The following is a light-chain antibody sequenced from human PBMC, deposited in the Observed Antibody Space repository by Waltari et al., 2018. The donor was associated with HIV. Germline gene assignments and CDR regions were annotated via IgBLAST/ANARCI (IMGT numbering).Light chain of an antibody. Sequence: DIVMTQSPDSLAVSLGERATINCKSSPSVLYSPNNKNYLAWYQQRPGPPPKLLIYWASIREYGVPDRFSGSGSGTDFTLTISSLQAEDVAVYYCQQCYSTPWTFGQGTKVEIK. CDR2: WAS. CDR3: QQCYSTPWT. CDR1: PSVLYSPNNKNY. V-gene: IGKV4-1*01. J-gene: IGKJ1*01.